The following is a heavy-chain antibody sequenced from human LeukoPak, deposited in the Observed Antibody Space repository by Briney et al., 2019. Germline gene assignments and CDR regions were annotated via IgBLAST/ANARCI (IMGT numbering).Heavy chain of an antibody. CDR3: SKSGGLLDV. D-gene: IGHD2-15*01. CDR1: GFTFSSYA. Sequence: GGSLRLSCAASGFTFSSYAMSWVRQAPGKGLEWVSAISGSGGSTYYADSVKGRFTISRDSSKNTVYLQMTSLRAEDTAEYYCSKSGGLLDVRGQGTTVTVSS. J-gene: IGHJ6*02. V-gene: IGHV3-23*01. CDR2: ISGSGGST.